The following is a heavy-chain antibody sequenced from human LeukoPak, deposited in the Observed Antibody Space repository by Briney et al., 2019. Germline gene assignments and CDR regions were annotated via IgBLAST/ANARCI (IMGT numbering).Heavy chain of an antibody. J-gene: IGHJ4*02. CDR3: VSPSYGSGSYELDY. Sequence: GGSLRLSCSASGFTFSNYAMHWVRKAPGKGLKYVSSISSNGGSTYYADSVKGRFTISRDNSKNTLYLQMSSLRAEDTAVYYCVSPSYGSGSYELDYWGQGTLVTVSS. CDR2: ISSNGGST. V-gene: IGHV3-64D*06. D-gene: IGHD3-10*01. CDR1: GFTFSNYA.